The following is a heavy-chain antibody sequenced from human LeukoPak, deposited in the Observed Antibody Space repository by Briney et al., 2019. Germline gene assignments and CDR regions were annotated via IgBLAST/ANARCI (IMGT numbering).Heavy chain of an antibody. CDR3: ARDGSGWLNYFDY. Sequence: PSQTLSLTCTVSGGSISSGSYYWSWIRQPAGKGLEWIGRIYTSGSTNYNPSLKSRVTISVDTSKNPFSLKLSSVTAADTAVYYCARDGSGWLNYFDYWGQGTLVTVSS. J-gene: IGHJ4*02. CDR2: IYTSGST. CDR1: GGSISSGSYY. V-gene: IGHV4-61*02. D-gene: IGHD6-25*01.